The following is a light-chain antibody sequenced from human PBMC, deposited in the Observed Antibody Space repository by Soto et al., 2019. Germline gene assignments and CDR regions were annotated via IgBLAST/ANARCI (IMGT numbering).Light chain of an antibody. Sequence: EIVLTQSPGFLSLSPGERATLSCRASQSVNSNYLACYQHKPGQAPRLLIYGASIRTTGIPDRFSGSGAGTDFTLTISRLEPEDFAMYYCQQYGTYPRTFGQGTKLEIK. V-gene: IGKV3-20*01. CDR2: GAS. J-gene: IGKJ2*01. CDR3: QQYGTYPRT. CDR1: QSVNSNY.